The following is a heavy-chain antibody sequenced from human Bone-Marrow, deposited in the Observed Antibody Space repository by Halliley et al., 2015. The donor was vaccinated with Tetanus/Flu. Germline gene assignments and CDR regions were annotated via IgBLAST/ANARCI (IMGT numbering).Heavy chain of an antibody. J-gene: IGHJ4*02. CDR1: GGSISRYS. V-gene: IGHV4-4*09. CDR3: VRAFGELSGFDY. CDR2: IYNSGST. Sequence: TLSITCTVSGGSISRYSWSWIRQPPGKGLEWIGCIYNSGSTNYNPSLKSRLTMSVDTAKNQFSLKLSSVTAADMAVYYCVRAFGELSGFDYWGQGTLVTVSS. D-gene: IGHD3-10*01.